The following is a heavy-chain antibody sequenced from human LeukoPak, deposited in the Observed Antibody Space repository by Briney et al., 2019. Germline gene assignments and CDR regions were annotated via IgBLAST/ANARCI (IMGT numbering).Heavy chain of an antibody. CDR3: ARAPTRSSDTVTGYLFDS. D-gene: IGHD3-9*01. CDR1: GFTFSSYS. J-gene: IGHJ4*02. CDR2: IYFTGSS. V-gene: IGHV4-59*08. Sequence: GSLRLSCAASGFTFSSYSMNWVRQAPGKGLEWIGNIYFTGSSYYNPSLMRRVTISVDTSKNQCSLKLGSVTAADTAVYYCARAPTRSSDTVTGYLFDSWGQGTLVTVSS.